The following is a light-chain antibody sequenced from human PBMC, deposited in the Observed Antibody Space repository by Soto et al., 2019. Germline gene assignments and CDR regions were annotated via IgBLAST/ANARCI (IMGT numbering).Light chain of an antibody. CDR3: LTWGAGIWV. CDR1: SGHTNYA. J-gene: IGLJ3*02. Sequence: QLVLTQSPSASASLGASVKLTCNLSSGHTNYAIAWHQLQPEKGPRYLMKLNSDGRHIKGDGIPDRFSGSSSGAERYLTISSLRSEDEADYYCLTWGAGIWVFGGGTKLTVL. CDR2: LNSDGRH. V-gene: IGLV4-69*01.